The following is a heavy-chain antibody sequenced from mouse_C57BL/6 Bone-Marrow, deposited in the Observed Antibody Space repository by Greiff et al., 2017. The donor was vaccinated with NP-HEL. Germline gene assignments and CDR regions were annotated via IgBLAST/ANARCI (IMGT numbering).Heavy chain of an antibody. CDR2: INPSNGGT. CDR1: GYTFTSYW. V-gene: IGHV1-53*01. CDR3: AREGRCLRRSYWYFDV. D-gene: IGHD2-2*01. Sequence: VKLQQPGAELVKPGTSVKLSCKSSGYTFTSYWMHWVKQRPGQGLEWLGNINPSNGGTNYNEKFKSKATLTVDKSSSTAYMQLSSLTSDDSAVYYCAREGRCLRRSYWYFDVWDTGTTVTVSS. J-gene: IGHJ1*03.